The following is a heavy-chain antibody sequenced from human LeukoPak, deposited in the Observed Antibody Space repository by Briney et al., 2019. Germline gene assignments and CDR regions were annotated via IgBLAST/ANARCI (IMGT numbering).Heavy chain of an antibody. J-gene: IGHJ5*02. CDR3: ASGAYQTPLELLRGGWFDP. CDR1: GYTFTGYY. V-gene: IGHV1-2*02. D-gene: IGHD3-3*01. CDR2: INPNSGGK. Sequence: ASVKVSCKASGYTFTGYYMHWVRQAPGQGLEWMGWINPNSGGKNYAQKFQGRVTMTRDTSISTAYMELSRLRSDDTAVYYCASGAYQTPLELLRGGWFDPWGQGTLVTVSS.